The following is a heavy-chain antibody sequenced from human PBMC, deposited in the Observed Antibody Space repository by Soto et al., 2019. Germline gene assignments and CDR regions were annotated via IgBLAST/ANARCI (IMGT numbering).Heavy chain of an antibody. CDR3: ARGRISSSSIFDY. Sequence: QVQLVQSGAEVKKPGASVKVSCKASGYTFLSYGISWVRQAPGQGLEWMGWIIGYNGDTNFAQKFQGRVTMTTDTSTNTAYMELKSLTSDDTAVYYCARGRISSSSIFDYWGQGTLVTVS. D-gene: IGHD6-6*01. CDR2: IIGYNGDT. J-gene: IGHJ4*02. CDR1: GYTFLSYG. V-gene: IGHV1-18*01.